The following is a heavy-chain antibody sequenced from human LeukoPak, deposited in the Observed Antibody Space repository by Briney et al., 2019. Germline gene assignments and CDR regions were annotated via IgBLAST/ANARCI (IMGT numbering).Heavy chain of an antibody. V-gene: IGHV4-59*02. J-gene: IGHJ1*01. CDR2: ISYSGDT. CDR3: ARGSGWYPH. Sequence: SETLSLTCSVSGGSAGSNYWSWVRQPPGKGLEWIGYISYSGDTKYNPSLKSRLSMSVDTSKNQCSLMLTSATAADTAVYYCARGSGWYPHWGQGTLVTVSS. CDR1: GGSAGSNY. D-gene: IGHD6-19*01.